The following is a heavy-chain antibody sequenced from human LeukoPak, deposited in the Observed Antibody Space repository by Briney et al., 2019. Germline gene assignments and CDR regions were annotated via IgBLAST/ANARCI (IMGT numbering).Heavy chain of an antibody. CDR3: ARSDLLGLRLGELSFDY. J-gene: IGHJ4*02. CDR2: IYPGDSDT. Sequence: EESLKISCKGSGYSFTSYWIGWVRQMPGKGLEWMGIIYPGDSDTRYSPSFQGQVTISADKSISTAYLQWSSLKASDTAMYYCARSDLLGLRLGELSFDYWGQGTLVTVSS. CDR1: GYSFTSYW. D-gene: IGHD3-16*02. V-gene: IGHV5-51*01.